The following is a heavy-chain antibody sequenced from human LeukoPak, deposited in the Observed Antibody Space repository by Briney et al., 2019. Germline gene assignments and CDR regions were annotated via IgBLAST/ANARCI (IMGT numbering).Heavy chain of an antibody. CDR3: AKGHDDFWSGYYSPPDY. CDR1: GFTFDDYA. CDR2: ISWDGGST. Sequence: GSLRLSCATSGFTFDDYAMHWVRQAPTKGLEWVSLISWDGGSTYYADSVKGRFTISRDNSKSSLYLQMNSLRPEDTALYYCAKGHDDFWSGYYSPPDYWGQGTLVTVSS. J-gene: IGHJ4*02. D-gene: IGHD3-3*01. V-gene: IGHV3-43D*04.